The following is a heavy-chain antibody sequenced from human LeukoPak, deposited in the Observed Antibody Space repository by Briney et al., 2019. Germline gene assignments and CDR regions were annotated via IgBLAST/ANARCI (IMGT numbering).Heavy chain of an antibody. J-gene: IGHJ4*02. D-gene: IGHD2-21*02. Sequence: GESLKISCKGFGYSFTSYWIGWVRQMPGKGLEWMGIIYPGDSDTRYSPSFQGQVTISADKSISTAYLQWSSLKASDTAMYYCARRIYCGGDCYYFDYWGQGTLVTVSS. CDR2: IYPGDSDT. V-gene: IGHV5-51*01. CDR1: GYSFTSYW. CDR3: ARRIYCGGDCYYFDY.